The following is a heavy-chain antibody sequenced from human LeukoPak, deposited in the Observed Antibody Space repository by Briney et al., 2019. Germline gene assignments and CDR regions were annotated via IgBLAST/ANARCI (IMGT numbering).Heavy chain of an antibody. D-gene: IGHD2-15*01. CDR2: IFVGDSDT. V-gene: IGHV5-51*01. CDR3: ARLGYCSGGTCSSGYFYGMDV. CDR1: ANTFTNSW. J-gene: IGHJ6*02. Sequence: GESLKISCKASANTFTNSWIGWVRQIPGKGLEWRGIIFVGDSDTTYSPSFQGQVTISADRSISTAYLQWNSLKASDTAMYFCARLGYCSGGTCSSGYFYGMDVWGQGTTVTVSS.